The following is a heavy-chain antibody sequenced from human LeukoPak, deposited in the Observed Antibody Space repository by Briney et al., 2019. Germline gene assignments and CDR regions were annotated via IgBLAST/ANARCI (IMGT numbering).Heavy chain of an antibody. J-gene: IGHJ4*02. V-gene: IGHV4-34*01. D-gene: IGHD6-13*01. CDR3: ARAAAPPHSFDY. Sequence: SETLSLTCAVYGGSFSGYYWSWIRQPPGKGLEWIGEINHSGSTNYNPSLKSRVTISVDTSKNQFSLKLSSVTAADTAVYYCARAAAPPHSFDYCGQGTLVTVSS. CDR1: GGSFSGYY. CDR2: INHSGST.